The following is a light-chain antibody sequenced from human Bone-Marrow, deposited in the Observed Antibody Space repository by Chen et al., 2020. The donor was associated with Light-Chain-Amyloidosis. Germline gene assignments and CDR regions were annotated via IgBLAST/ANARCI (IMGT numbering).Light chain of an antibody. V-gene: IGLV2-23*01. Sequence: QPALTQPAPVSRSPGQTLTLSRTGTSSDVGSYNLVSWYQQHPGKAPKLMIYEGSQRPSGVANRFSGSKSGNTASLTISGLQAEDEADYYYCSYAGSSTWVFGGGTKLTVL. CDR2: EGS. CDR3: CSYAGSSTWV. J-gene: IGLJ3*02. CDR1: SSDVGSYNL.